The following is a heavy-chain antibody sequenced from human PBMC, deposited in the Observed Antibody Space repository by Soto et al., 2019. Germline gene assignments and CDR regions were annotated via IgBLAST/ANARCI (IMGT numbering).Heavy chain of an antibody. CDR2: NYYNGRT. Sequence: QLQLQVSGPRLVKPSETLSLTCTVSGGSISSSSYYWGWIRQPPGKGLEWIVSNYYNGRTYYNQSLKSRVIISVDTSKNQFSGRLSSVTAADTAVYYGAGQGGYYYYRSGYRFDYWGQGTLVTVSS. V-gene: IGHV4-39*01. CDR3: AGQGGYYYYRSGYRFDY. CDR1: GGSISSSSYY. D-gene: IGHD3-22*01. J-gene: IGHJ4*02.